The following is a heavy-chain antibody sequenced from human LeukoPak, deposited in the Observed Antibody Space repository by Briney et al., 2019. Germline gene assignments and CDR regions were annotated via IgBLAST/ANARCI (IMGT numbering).Heavy chain of an antibody. J-gene: IGHJ4*02. D-gene: IGHD3-22*01. V-gene: IGHV3-7*03. CDR1: GFTFSSYW. Sequence: GGSLRLSCAASGFTFSSYWMSWVRQAPGKGLEWVAHIKQDGSEKYYVDSVKGRFTISRDNAKNSLYLQMNSLRAEDTAVYYCAKDGEYYYDSSGYYAIDHWGQGTLVTVSS. CDR3: AKDGEYYYDSSGYYAIDH. CDR2: IKQDGSEK.